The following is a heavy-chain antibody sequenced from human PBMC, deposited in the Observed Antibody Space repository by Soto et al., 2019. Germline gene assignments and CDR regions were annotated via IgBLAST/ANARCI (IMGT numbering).Heavy chain of an antibody. CDR3: ARDHHDILTGYYPRDAFDI. CDR2: ISAYNGNT. Sequence: ASVKVSCKASGYTFTSYGISWVRQAPGQGLEWMGWISAYNGNTNYAQKLQGRVTMTTDTSTSTAYMELRGLRSDDTAVYYCARDHHDILTGYYPRDAFDIWGQGTMVTVSS. D-gene: IGHD3-9*01. V-gene: IGHV1-18*01. J-gene: IGHJ3*02. CDR1: GYTFTSYG.